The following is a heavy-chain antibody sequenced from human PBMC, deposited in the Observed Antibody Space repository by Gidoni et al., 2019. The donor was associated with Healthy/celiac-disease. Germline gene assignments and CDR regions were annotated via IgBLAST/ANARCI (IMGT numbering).Heavy chain of an antibody. D-gene: IGHD5-12*01. CDR2: IYYSGST. CDR1: GGSISSGDYY. V-gene: IGHV4-30-4*01. Sequence: QVQLQESGPGLVKPSQTLSLTCTVSGGSISSGDYYWSWIRQPPGKGLEWIGYIYYSGSTYYNPSLKSRVTISVDTSKNQFSLKLSSVTAADTAVYYCARVQSWVATIYYFDYWGQGTLVTVSS. CDR3: ARVQSWVATIYYFDY. J-gene: IGHJ4*02.